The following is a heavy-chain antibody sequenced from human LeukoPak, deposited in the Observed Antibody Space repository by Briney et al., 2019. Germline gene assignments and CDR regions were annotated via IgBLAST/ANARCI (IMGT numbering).Heavy chain of an antibody. Sequence: GGSLRLSCAASGFTFSSYEMNWVRQAPGKGLEWVGRIRNKPNNYTTEYAASVKGRFTISRDDSKNSLYLQMSSLRTEDTAVYYCAVSGNYLRPRGEDYWGQGTLVTVSS. V-gene: IGHV3-72*01. CDR2: IRNKPNNYTT. CDR1: GFTFSSYE. J-gene: IGHJ4*02. CDR3: AVSGNYLRPRGEDY. D-gene: IGHD1-26*01.